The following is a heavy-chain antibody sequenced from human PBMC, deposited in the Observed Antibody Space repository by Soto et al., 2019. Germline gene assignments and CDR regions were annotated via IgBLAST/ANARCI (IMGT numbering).Heavy chain of an antibody. CDR1: GGSISSYY. J-gene: IGHJ6*02. D-gene: IGHD6-13*01. Sequence: SETLSLTCTVSGGSISSYYWSWIRQPAGKGLEWIGRIYTSGSTNYNPSLKSRVTMSVDTSKNQFSLKLSSVTAADTAVYYCARDSSSSWYGLLRDYYYVMDVWGQGTRVTVSS. CDR2: IYTSGST. V-gene: IGHV4-4*07. CDR3: ARDSSSSWYGLLRDYYYVMDV.